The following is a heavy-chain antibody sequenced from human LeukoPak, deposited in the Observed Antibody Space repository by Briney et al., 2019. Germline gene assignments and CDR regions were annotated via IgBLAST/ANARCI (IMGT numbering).Heavy chain of an antibody. D-gene: IGHD3-22*01. Sequence: PSETLSLTCTVSGGSISSTGYYWGWIRQPPGKGLEWIGSVDYTGITSHSPSLKSRVTISVDTSKNQFSLKVSSVTAADTAVYYCAREGYDSSGYFNWFDPWGQGTLVTVSS. J-gene: IGHJ5*02. CDR3: AREGYDSSGYFNWFDP. CDR1: GGSISSTGYY. CDR2: VDYTGIT. V-gene: IGHV4-39*02.